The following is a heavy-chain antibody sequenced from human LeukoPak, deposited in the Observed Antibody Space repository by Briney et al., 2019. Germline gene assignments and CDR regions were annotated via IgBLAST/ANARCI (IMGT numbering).Heavy chain of an antibody. V-gene: IGHV3-48*03. Sequence: PGGSLRLSCAASGFTFSGSAMHWVRQASGKGLEWVSYISSSGSTIYYADSVKGRFTISRDNAKNSLYLQMNRLRAEDTAVYYCAELGITMIGGVWGKGTTVTISS. J-gene: IGHJ6*04. CDR2: ISSSGSTI. D-gene: IGHD3-10*02. CDR3: AELGITMIGGV. CDR1: GFTFSGSA.